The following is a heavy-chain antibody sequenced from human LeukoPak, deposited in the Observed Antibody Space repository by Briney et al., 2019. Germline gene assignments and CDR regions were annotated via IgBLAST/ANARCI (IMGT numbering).Heavy chain of an antibody. V-gene: IGHV1-3*01. Sequence: ASVKVSCTASGYTFTSYPMHWVRQAPGQRLEWMGWINPGNANTKYSQKFQGRVTIARDTSASTAYMELSSLRFEDTAVYFCARGGGSCSGGSCYSSYFDSWGQGTLVTVSS. J-gene: IGHJ4*02. CDR2: INPGNANT. CDR1: GYTFTSYP. CDR3: ARGGGSCSGGSCYSSYFDS. D-gene: IGHD2-15*01.